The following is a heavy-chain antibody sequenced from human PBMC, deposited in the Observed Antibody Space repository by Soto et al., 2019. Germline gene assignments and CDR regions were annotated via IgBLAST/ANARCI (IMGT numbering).Heavy chain of an antibody. D-gene: IGHD6-13*01. CDR2: IYYSGST. V-gene: IGHV4-59*13. J-gene: IGHJ6*02. CDR1: GGSISSYY. CDR3: ARDRGTSIAAASTIKTYYYYYGMDV. Sequence: SETLSLTCTVSGGSISSYYWSWIRQPPGKGLEWIGYIYYSGSTNYNPSLKSRVTISVDTSKNQFSLKLSSVTAADTAVYYCARDRGTSIAAASTIKTYYYYYGMDVWGQGTTVTVSS.